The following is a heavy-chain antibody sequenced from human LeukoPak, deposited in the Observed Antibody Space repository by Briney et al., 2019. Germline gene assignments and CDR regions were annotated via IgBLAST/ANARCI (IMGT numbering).Heavy chain of an antibody. CDR3: ATFGYSSGWIDAFDI. Sequence: ASVKVSCKASGYTFTGYYMHWVRQAPGQGLEWMGWINPNSGGTNYAQKFQGRVTMTRDTSISTAYMELSRLRSDDTAVYYCATFGYSSGWIDAFDIWGQGAMVTVSS. CDR1: GYTFTGYY. J-gene: IGHJ3*02. D-gene: IGHD6-19*01. CDR2: INPNSGGT. V-gene: IGHV1-2*02.